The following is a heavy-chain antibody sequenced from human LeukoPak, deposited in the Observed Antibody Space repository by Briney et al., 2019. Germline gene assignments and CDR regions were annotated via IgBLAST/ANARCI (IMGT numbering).Heavy chain of an antibody. D-gene: IGHD2-2*01. CDR3: TRRYCSSTSCSGFDY. Sequence: SQTLSLTCTVSGGSISSGSYYWSWIRQPAGKGLEWIGRIYTSGSTNYNPSLKSRVTISVDTSKNQFSLKLSSVTAADTAVYYCTRRYCSSTSCSGFDYWGQGTLVTVSS. V-gene: IGHV4-61*02. CDR2: IYTSGST. CDR1: GGSISSGSYY. J-gene: IGHJ4*02.